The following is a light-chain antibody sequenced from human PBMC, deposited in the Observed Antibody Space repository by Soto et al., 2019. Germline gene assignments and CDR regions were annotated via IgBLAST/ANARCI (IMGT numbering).Light chain of an antibody. J-gene: IGLJ2*01. CDR3: SSYTSSTTQV. CDR1: SSDVGGYKF. CDR2: EVS. Sequence: QSVLTQPVSVSGSPGQSITISCTGTSSDVGGYKFVSWYQQHPGKAPKLMIYEVSNRPSGVSNRFSGSKSGNTASLTISGLQAEDEADYYCSSYTSSTTQVFGGGTKLTVL. V-gene: IGLV2-14*03.